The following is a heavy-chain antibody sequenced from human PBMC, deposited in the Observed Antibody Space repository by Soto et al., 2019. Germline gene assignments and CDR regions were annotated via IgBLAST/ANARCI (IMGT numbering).Heavy chain of an antibody. J-gene: IGHJ6*02. Sequence: EVQLVESGGGLVKPGGSLRLSCAASGFTFSSYSMNWVRQAPGKGLEWVSSISSSSSYIYYADSVKGRFTISRDNAKNTLYLQMNSLRAEETAVYYCARVVVVPAAMPTVVTTLSGGGYYYYGMDVWGQGTTVTVSS. V-gene: IGHV3-21*01. CDR3: ARVVVVPAAMPTVVTTLSGGGYYYYGMDV. CDR2: ISSSSSYI. CDR1: GFTFSSYS. D-gene: IGHD2-2*01.